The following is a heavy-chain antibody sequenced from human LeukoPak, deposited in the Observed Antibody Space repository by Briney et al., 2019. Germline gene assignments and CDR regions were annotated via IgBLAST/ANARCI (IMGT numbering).Heavy chain of an antibody. CDR1: GFTFSTYW. Sequence: PGGSLRLSCAASGFTFSTYWMSWARQAPGKGLEWVANIKQDGSEKYYVDSVKGRFTISRDNAKNSLYLQMNSLRAEDTAVYYCATDGYSSGCFDYWGQGTLVTVSS. J-gene: IGHJ4*02. V-gene: IGHV3-7*01. D-gene: IGHD6-19*01. CDR2: IKQDGSEK. CDR3: ATDGYSSGCFDY.